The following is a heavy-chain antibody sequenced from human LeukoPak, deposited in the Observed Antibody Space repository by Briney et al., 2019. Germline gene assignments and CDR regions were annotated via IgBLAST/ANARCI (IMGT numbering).Heavy chain of an antibody. CDR3: ARGVARSSKFHFSYYFDY. V-gene: IGHV4-59*12. J-gene: IGHJ4*02. CDR1: GGSISSYY. Sequence: SETLSLTCTVSGGSISSYYWSWIRQPPGKGLEWIGYIYYSGSTNYNPSLKSRVTISVDTSKNQFSLNLSSVTAAVTAVYYCARGVARSSKFHFSYYFDYWGQGTLVTVSS. CDR2: IYYSGST. D-gene: IGHD6-6*01.